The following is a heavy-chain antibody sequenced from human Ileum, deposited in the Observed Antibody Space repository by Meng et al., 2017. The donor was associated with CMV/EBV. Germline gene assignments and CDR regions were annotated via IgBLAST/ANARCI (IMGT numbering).Heavy chain of an antibody. CDR1: GGSISSYY. V-gene: IGHV4-59*01. D-gene: IGHD4-11*01. CDR3: ARGGASSKYFDS. J-gene: IGHJ4*02. Sequence: SETLSLTCIVSGGSISSYYWSWIRQPPGKGLEWIGWAHNSGSTNYNPSLKSRVVVSVDTSKNHFSLTLASVTAADTGIYYCARGGASSKYFDSWGQGTLVTVSS. CDR2: AHNSGST.